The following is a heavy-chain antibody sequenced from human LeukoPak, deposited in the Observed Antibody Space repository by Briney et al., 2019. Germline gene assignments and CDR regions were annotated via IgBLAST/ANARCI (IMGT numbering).Heavy chain of an antibody. CDR3: ARDLNGGTFDY. V-gene: IGHV4-38-2*02. CDR2: IHHTGTT. J-gene: IGHJ4*02. D-gene: IGHD1-1*01. Sequence: SETLTLTCAVSAYYMSSSYYWGWIRQAPGKGLEWIGNIHHTGTTYYNPSLKSRVTISLDASKNQFSLRLPSVTAADTAAYYCARDLNGGTFDYWGQGTLVTVSS. CDR1: AYYMSSSYY.